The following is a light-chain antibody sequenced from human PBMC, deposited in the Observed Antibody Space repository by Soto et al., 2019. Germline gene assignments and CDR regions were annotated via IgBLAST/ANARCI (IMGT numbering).Light chain of an antibody. CDR2: GAS. CDR1: QSVSSSY. Sequence: EIVLTQSPGTPSLSPGERATHSCRASQSVSSSYLAWYQQKPGQAPRLLIYGASSRATGIPDRFSGSGSGTDFTLTISRLEPEDFAVYYCQQYGSSPRFGPGTKVDIK. J-gene: IGKJ3*01. V-gene: IGKV3-20*01. CDR3: QQYGSSPR.